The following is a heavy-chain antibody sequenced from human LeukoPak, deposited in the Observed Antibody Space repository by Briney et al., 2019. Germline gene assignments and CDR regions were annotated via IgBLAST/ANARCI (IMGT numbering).Heavy chain of an antibody. Sequence: ASVKVSCKASGYTFTGYYMHWVRQAPGQGLEWMGWINPNSGGTNYAQKFQGRVTMTRDTSISTAYMELSRLRSDDTAVYYCARGGYYGSGNDFRFDPWGQGTLVTVSS. J-gene: IGHJ5*02. V-gene: IGHV1-2*02. D-gene: IGHD3-10*01. CDR2: INPNSGGT. CDR3: ARGGYYGSGNDFRFDP. CDR1: GYTFTGYY.